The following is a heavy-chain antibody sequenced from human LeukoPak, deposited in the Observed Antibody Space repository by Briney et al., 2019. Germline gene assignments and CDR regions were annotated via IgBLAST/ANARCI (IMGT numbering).Heavy chain of an antibody. CDR3: AKDLDYGAYGPDFDY. CDR1: GFTVSSNY. D-gene: IGHD4-17*01. Sequence: QSGGSLRLSCAASGFTVSSNYMHWVRQAPGKGLEWVASIWNVGNDKFYADSVRGRFTISRDNSQNTLYLHMRSLRDDDTAFYYCAKDLDYGAYGPDFDYRGQGTLVTVSS. J-gene: IGHJ4*02. V-gene: IGHV3-33*06. CDR2: IWNVGNDK.